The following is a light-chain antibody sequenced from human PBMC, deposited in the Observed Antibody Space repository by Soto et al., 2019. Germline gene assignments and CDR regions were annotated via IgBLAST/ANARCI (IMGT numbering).Light chain of an antibody. Sequence: QAVRTQPASVSGSAGQSITISCTGTSSDVGAYNFVSWYQHHPGRAPKLISYEVSNRPSGVSDRFSGSKSGNTASLTISGLQADDEADYYCSSHTISSALQVFGTGTKVTVL. J-gene: IGLJ1*01. CDR3: SSHTISSALQV. CDR1: SSDVGAYNF. V-gene: IGLV2-14*01. CDR2: EVS.